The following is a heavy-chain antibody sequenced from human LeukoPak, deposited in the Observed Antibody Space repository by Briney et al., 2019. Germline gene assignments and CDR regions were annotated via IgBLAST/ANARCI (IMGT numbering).Heavy chain of an antibody. CDR3: AKDRTGYSYGYFLSP. V-gene: IGHV3-23*01. Sequence: GGSLRLSCSASGFTFSDYAMSWVRQAPGKGLEWVSTISDSVSGGSTYYADSVKGRFTISRDNSKNTLYLQMNSLRAEDTAVYYCAKDRTGYSYGYFLSPWGQGTLVTVSS. CDR1: GFTFSDYA. D-gene: IGHD5-18*01. CDR2: ISDSVSGGST. J-gene: IGHJ5*02.